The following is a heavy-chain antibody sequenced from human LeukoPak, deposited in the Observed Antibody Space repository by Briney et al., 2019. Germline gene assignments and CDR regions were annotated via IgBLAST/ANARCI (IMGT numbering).Heavy chain of an antibody. V-gene: IGHV3-21*01. CDR2: ISSSSSYI. D-gene: IGHD3-10*01. Sequence: GGSLRLSCAASGFTFSSYSMNWVRQAPGKGLEWVSSISSSSSYIYYADSAKGRFTISRDNAKNSLYLQMNSLRAEDTAVYYCARPPSMRGDVWGQGTTVTVSS. CDR3: ARPPSMRGDV. J-gene: IGHJ6*02. CDR1: GFTFSSYS.